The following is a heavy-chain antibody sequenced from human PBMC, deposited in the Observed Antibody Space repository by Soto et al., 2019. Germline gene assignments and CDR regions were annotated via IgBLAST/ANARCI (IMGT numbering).Heavy chain of an antibody. Sequence: GGSLRLSCAASGFTFSSYAMNWVRQAPGKGLEWVSGISGSGGSTFYADSVKGRFTISRDNSKNTLYLQMNSLRAEDTAVYYCAKSKRATVTTDDAFDIWGQGTMVTVSS. D-gene: IGHD4-17*01. CDR3: AKSKRATVTTDDAFDI. J-gene: IGHJ3*02. CDR1: GFTFSSYA. V-gene: IGHV3-23*01. CDR2: ISGSGGST.